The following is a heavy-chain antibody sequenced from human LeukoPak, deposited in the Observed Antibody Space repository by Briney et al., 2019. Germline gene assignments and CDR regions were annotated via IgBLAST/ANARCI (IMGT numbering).Heavy chain of an antibody. Sequence: SETLSLTCAVYGGSFSGYYWSWIRQPPGKGLEWIGEINHSGSTNYNPSLKSRVTISVDTSKNQFSLKLSSVTAADAAVYYCARVVRDFWSGYPNFDYWGQGTLVTVSS. CDR3: ARVVRDFWSGYPNFDY. D-gene: IGHD3-3*01. J-gene: IGHJ4*02. CDR2: INHSGST. CDR1: GGSFSGYY. V-gene: IGHV4-34*01.